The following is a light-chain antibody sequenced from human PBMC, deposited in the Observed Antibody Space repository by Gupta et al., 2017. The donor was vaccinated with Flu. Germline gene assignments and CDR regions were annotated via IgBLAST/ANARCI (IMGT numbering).Light chain of an antibody. CDR2: DAF. Sequence: DIQLTQSPSLLSASVGDRVTITCRASKGISNYLAWYQQKPGKAPKLLIYDAFTLVSGVPSRFSGSGSWSDFTLTISSLQTEDFATYYCQQLNSYPRTFGQGTKVEIK. CDR1: KGISNY. V-gene: IGKV1-9*01. CDR3: QQLNSYPRT. J-gene: IGKJ1*01.